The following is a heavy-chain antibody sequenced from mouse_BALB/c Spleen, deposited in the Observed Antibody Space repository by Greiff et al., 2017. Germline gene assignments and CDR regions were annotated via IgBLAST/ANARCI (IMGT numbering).Heavy chain of an antibody. J-gene: IGHJ2*01. CDR3: ARHDLGLDY. CDR2: INSNGGST. D-gene: IGHD4-1*01. Sequence: EVQRVESGGGLVKLGGSLKLSCAASGFTFSSYYMSWVRQTPEKRLELVAAINSNGGSTYYPDTVKGRFTISRDNAKNTLYLQMSSLKSEDTALYYCARHDLGLDYWGQGTTLTVSS. V-gene: IGHV5-6-2*01. CDR1: GFTFSSYY.